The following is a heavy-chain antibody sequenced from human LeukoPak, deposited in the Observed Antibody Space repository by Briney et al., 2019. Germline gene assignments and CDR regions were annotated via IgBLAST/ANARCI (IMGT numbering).Heavy chain of an antibody. V-gene: IGHV1-46*01. CDR2: INPSGGST. CDR3: ASGNDEEPLRIGEGSCYFDY. D-gene: IGHD1-1*01. J-gene: IGHJ4*02. CDR1: GYTFTSYY. Sequence: GASVKVSCKASGYTFTSYYMHWVRQAPGQGLEWMGIINPSGGSTSYAQKFQGRVTMTRDTSTSTAYMELSSLRSEDTAVYYCASGNDEEPLRIGEGSCYFDYWGQGTLVTVSS.